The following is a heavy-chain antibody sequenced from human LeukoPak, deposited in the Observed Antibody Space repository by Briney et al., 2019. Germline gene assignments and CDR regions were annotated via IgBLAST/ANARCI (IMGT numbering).Heavy chain of an antibody. J-gene: IGHJ3*02. CDR3: AREGAFMITFGGVIVYQRAFDI. D-gene: IGHD3-16*02. Sequence: SVKVSCKASGGTFSSYAISWVRQAPGQGLEWMGGIIPIFGTANYAQKFQGRVTITADKSTSTAYMELSSLRSEDTAVYYCAREGAFMITFGGVIVYQRAFDIWGQGTMVTVSS. CDR2: IIPIFGTA. V-gene: IGHV1-69*06. CDR1: GGTFSSYA.